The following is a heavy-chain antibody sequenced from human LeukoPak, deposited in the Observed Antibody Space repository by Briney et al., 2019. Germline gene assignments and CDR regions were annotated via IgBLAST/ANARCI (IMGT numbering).Heavy chain of an antibody. D-gene: IGHD3-16*01. J-gene: IGHJ3*02. CDR3: ARLTSPGAFDI. CDR2: ISSTGGST. CDR1: GFTFNTYA. Sequence: GGSLRLSCAAYGFTFNTYAIPWVRQAPGKGLEYVSGISSTGGSTYYANSVKGRFTISRDNFKNTLYLQMGSLRAEDMAVYYCARLTSPGAFDIWGQGTMVTVSS. V-gene: IGHV3-64*01.